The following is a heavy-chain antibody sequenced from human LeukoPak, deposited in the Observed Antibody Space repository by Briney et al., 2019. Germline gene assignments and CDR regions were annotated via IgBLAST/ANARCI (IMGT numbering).Heavy chain of an antibody. CDR3: ARRIGSGNWFDP. CDR2: IYYSGST. V-gene: IGHV4-59*08. D-gene: IGHD2-15*01. J-gene: IGHJ5*02. Sequence: SETLSLTCPVSGGSISSYYWSWIRQPPGKGLEWIGYIYYSGSTNYNPSLKSRVTISVDTSKNQFSLKLSSVTAADTAVYYCARRIGSGNWFDPWGQGTLVTVSS. CDR1: GGSISSYY.